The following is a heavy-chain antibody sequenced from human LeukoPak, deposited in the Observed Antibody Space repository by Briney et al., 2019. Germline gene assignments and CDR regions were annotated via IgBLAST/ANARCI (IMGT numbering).Heavy chain of an antibody. CDR1: GYTFTGHY. CDR3: ARDEVDWFDP. Sequence: ASVRVSCKASGYTFTGHYMHWVRQAPGQGLEWMGWINPNSGGTNYAQKFQGRVTMTRDTAISAAYMELSRLRSDDTAVYYCARDEVDWFDPWGQGTLVTVSS. V-gene: IGHV1-2*02. CDR2: INPNSGGT. D-gene: IGHD2-15*01. J-gene: IGHJ5*02.